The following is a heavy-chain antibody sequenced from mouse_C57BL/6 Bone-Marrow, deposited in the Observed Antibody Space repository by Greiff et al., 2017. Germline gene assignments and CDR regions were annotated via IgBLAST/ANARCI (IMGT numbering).Heavy chain of an antibody. J-gene: IGHJ3*01. CDR1: GFTFSDYG. Sequence: EVQLVESGGGLVKPGGSLKLSCAASGFTFSDYGMHWVRQAPEKGLEWVAYISSGSSTIYYADTVKGRFTISRDNAKNTLFLQMTILRSEDTAMYYCARHGSAWFAYWGQGTRVTVSA. CDR2: ISSGSSTI. CDR3: ARHGSAWFAY. D-gene: IGHD3-1*01. V-gene: IGHV5-17*01.